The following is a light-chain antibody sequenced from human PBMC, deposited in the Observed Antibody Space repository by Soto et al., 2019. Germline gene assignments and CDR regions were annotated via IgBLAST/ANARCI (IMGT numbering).Light chain of an antibody. V-gene: IGLV2-14*03. Sequence: QSVLTQPASVSGSPGQSITISCTATSSDVGGYNYVSWYQQHPGKAPKLMIYDVSGRPSGVSNRFSGSKSGNTASLTISGLQAEDEADYYCSSYISSNTPVVFGGGTKLTVL. CDR3: SSYISSNTPVV. CDR1: SSDVGGYNY. CDR2: DVS. J-gene: IGLJ2*01.